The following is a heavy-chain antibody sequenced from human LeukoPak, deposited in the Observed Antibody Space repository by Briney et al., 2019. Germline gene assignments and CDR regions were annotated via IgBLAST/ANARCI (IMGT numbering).Heavy chain of an antibody. CDR2: ISGTGDST. D-gene: IGHD2-2*01. CDR1: GFTFSSYA. V-gene: IGHV3-23*01. Sequence: PGGSLRLSCAASGFTFSSYAMNWVRQAPGKGLEWVPDISGTGDSTYYADSLKGRFTISRDNSKNTLYLQMNSRRAEDTAIYYCAKPSSVTCYLPIDYWGQGTLVSVSS. CDR3: AKPSSVTCYLPIDY. J-gene: IGHJ4*02.